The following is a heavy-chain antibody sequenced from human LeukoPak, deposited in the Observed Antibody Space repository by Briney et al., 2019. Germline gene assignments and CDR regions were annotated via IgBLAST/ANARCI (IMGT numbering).Heavy chain of an antibody. V-gene: IGHV4-34*01. CDR2: INHSGST. CDR1: GGSFSGYY. J-gene: IGHJ6*03. D-gene: IGHD6-13*01. CDR3: ARGNIAAAGIGVYYYYMDV. Sequence: SETLSLTCAVYGGSFSGYYWSWIRQPPGKGLEWIGEINHSGSTNYNPSHKSRVTISVDTSKNQFSLKLSSVTAADTAVYYCARGNIAAAGIGVYYYYMDVWGKGTTVTVSS.